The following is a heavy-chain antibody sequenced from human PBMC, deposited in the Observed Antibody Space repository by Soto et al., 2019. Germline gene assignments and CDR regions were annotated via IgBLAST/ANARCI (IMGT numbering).Heavy chain of an antibody. CDR3: ARDMTRTVVPYFDF. D-gene: IGHD1-7*01. Sequence: QVQLVQSGAEVKKPGSSVKVSCKASGGTFSNYVVNWGRQAPGQGLEWMGRIIPISGAANYAQKFQGRVTITADKCTSTSYMELSSLRSEDTAVYYCARDMTRTVVPYFDFWGQGTLVTVSS. CDR1: GGTFSNYV. V-gene: IGHV1-69*06. J-gene: IGHJ4*02. CDR2: IIPISGAA.